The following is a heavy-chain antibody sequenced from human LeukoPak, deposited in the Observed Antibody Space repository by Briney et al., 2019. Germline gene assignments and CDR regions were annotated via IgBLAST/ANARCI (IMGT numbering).Heavy chain of an antibody. Sequence: SETLSLTCTVSGASISGSSHYFWGWIRQTPGKALEWIGSVYYSGTTSYNPSLKSRVTISVDMSKNHFSLRLSSVTAADTAMYYCARGTLYSGWSYYFDYWGQGSQVTVSS. V-gene: IGHV4-39*07. J-gene: IGHJ4*02. CDR1: GASISGSSHYF. CDR2: VYYSGTT. D-gene: IGHD6-19*01. CDR3: ARGTLYSGWSYYFDY.